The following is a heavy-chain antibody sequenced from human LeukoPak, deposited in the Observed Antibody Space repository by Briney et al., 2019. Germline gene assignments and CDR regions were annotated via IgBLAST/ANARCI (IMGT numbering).Heavy chain of an antibody. D-gene: IGHD5/OR15-5a*01. V-gene: IGHV3-23*01. CDR1: GFTFSTYV. CDR2: ISGSGDRT. CDR3: AKDRVYLREFDY. J-gene: IGHJ4*02. Sequence: GGSLRLSCAASGFTFSTYVMSWVRQAPGKGLEWVSAISGSGDRTFFADSVKGRFTISRDNSKNTLYLQMNSLRVEDTAVYYCAKDRVYLREFDYWGQGTLVTVSS.